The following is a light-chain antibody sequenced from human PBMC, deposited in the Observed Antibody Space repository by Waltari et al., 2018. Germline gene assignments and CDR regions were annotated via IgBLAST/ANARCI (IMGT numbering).Light chain of an antibody. CDR1: NSDIGYYNY. J-gene: IGLJ2*01. CDR3: AAYTSTNTVI. V-gene: IGLV2-14*01. Sequence: QSALTQPASVSGSPGQSITISCTGTNSDIGYYNYVSWYQQYPGKAPKLMIFDVTRWPAGVSHRVSGSESGNTASLTISGLLAEDEADYFCAAYTSTNTVIFGGGTKVTVL. CDR2: DVT.